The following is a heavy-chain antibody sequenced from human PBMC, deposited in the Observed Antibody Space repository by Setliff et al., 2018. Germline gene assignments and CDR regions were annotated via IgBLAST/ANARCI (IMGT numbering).Heavy chain of an antibody. CDR3: AREYYYDSRGAFDI. CDR1: GYTFTGYY. J-gene: IGHJ3*02. Sequence: GASVKVSCKASGYTFTGYYMHWVRQAPGQGLEWMGWMNPNSGNTGYAQKFQGRVTMTRNTSISTAYMELSSLRSEDTAVYYCAREYYYDSRGAFDIWGQGTMVTVSS. D-gene: IGHD3-22*01. V-gene: IGHV1-8*02. CDR2: MNPNSGNT.